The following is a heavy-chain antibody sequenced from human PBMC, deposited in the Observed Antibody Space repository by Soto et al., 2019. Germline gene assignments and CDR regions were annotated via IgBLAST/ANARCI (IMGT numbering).Heavy chain of an antibody. CDR2: IGESGATT. Sequence: EVQLLESGGGLVQPGGSLRLSCAASGFTFSSYAMKWVRQAPGKGLEWVSLIGESGATTYYADSVKGRFTISRDNSGNTLFLEMYSLRDEDTAVYYCARYVPGVRYYGMDVWGQGTTVTVSS. V-gene: IGHV3-23*01. CDR1: GFTFSSYA. J-gene: IGHJ6*02. CDR3: ARYVPGVRYYGMDV. D-gene: IGHD2-2*01.